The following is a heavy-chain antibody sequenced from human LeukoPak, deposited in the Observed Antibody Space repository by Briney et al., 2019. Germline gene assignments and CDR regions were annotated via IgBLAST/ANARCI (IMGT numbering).Heavy chain of an antibody. J-gene: IGHJ4*02. Sequence: PGGSLRLSCTASGFTFSSYAMHWVRQAPGKGLEYVSTINSNGGSTYYPNSVKGRFTISRDNSKNTLYLQMGSLRAEDMAVYYCARGPLAGGSGWSSQDYWGQGTLVTVSS. CDR1: GFTFSSYA. V-gene: IGHV3-64*01. D-gene: IGHD6-19*01. CDR2: INSNGGST. CDR3: ARGPLAGGSGWSSQDY.